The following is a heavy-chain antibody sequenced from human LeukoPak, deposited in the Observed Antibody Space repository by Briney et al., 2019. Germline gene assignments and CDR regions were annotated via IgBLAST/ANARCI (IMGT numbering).Heavy chain of an antibody. V-gene: IGHV4-59*01. CDR2: IYYSGST. Sequence: SETLSLTCTVSGGSISSYYWSWIRQHPGKGLEWIGYIYYSGSTNYNPSLKSRVTISVDTSKNQFSLKLSSVTAADTAVYYCARVPFLGYCSGGSCYSDVWGKGTTVTVSS. J-gene: IGHJ6*04. CDR1: GGSISSYY. D-gene: IGHD2-15*01. CDR3: ARVPFLGYCSGGSCYSDV.